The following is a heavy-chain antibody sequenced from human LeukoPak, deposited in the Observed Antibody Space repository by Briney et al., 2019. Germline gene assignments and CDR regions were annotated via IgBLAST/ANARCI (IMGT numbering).Heavy chain of an antibody. CDR2: ISSNGGST. V-gene: IGHV3-64*01. CDR1: GFTLSSYA. D-gene: IGHD3-10*01. J-gene: IGHJ4*02. CDR3: ARDRGIYYGSGSYFDY. Sequence: PGGSLRLSCAASGFTLSSYAMHWVRQAPGKGLEYVSAISSNGGSTYYANSVKGRFTISRDNSKNTLYLQMGSLRAEDMAVYYRARDRGIYYGSGSYFDYWGQGTLVTVSS.